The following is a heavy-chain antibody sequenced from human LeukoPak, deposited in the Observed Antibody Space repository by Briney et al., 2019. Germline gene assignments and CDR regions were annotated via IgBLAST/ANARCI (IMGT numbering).Heavy chain of an antibody. Sequence: ASVNVSCKASGYTFTSYGISWVRQAPGQGLEWMGWISAYNGNTHYAQKLQGRVTMTTDTSTSTAYMELRSLRSDDTAVYYCARVGGRLRFLEWLLRPYYYYYMDVWGKGTTVTVSS. CDR3: ARVGGRLRFLEWLLRPYYYYYMDV. CDR2: ISAYNGNT. CDR1: GYTFTSYG. D-gene: IGHD3-3*01. J-gene: IGHJ6*03. V-gene: IGHV1-18*01.